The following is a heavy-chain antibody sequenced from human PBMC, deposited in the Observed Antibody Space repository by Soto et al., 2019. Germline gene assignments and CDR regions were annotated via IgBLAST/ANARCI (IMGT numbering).Heavy chain of an antibody. Sequence: PSEILSLTCAVYGGSVNVYYWNWIRQPPGKGLEWIGEINHTGGTHYNPSLKSRVTMSVDTSKNQFSLRLSSVTAADTAIYYCATRITVFGLLIPPFDPWGQGTQVTVSS. CDR1: GGSVNVYY. CDR2: INHTGGT. V-gene: IGHV4-34*01. D-gene: IGHD3-3*01. J-gene: IGHJ5*02. CDR3: ATRITVFGLLIPPFDP.